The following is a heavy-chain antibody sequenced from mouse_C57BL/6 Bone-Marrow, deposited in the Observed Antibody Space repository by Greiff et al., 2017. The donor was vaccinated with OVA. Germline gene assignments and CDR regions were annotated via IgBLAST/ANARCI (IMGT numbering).Heavy chain of an antibody. CDR2: SRNKANDYTT. Sequence: EVQGVDSGGGLVQSGRSLRLSCATSGFTFSDFYMEWVRHAPGTGLEWLAASRNKANDYTTEYSASVKCRFIVSTDTSQSILYLQMNALRAEDTAIYYCARDAGLPYAMDYWGQGTSVTVSS. J-gene: IGHJ4*01. CDR3: ARDAGLPYAMDY. CDR1: GFTFSDFY. D-gene: IGHD2-2*01. V-gene: IGHV7-1*01.